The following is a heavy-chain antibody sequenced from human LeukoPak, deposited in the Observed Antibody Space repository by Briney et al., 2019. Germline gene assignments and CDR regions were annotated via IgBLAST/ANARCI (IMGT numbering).Heavy chain of an antibody. CDR3: AKDLVLPGYQPFDS. J-gene: IGHJ4*02. D-gene: IGHD3-9*01. CDR2: ISSDGSIT. Sequence: GGSLRLSCAASGFTFSTYWMHWVRQAPGKGLVWVSRISSDGSITGYADSVKGRFTISRDNAKNTLYLQMNSLRVEDTAVYYCAKDLVLPGYQPFDSWGQGTLVTVSS. CDR1: GFTFSTYW. V-gene: IGHV3-74*01.